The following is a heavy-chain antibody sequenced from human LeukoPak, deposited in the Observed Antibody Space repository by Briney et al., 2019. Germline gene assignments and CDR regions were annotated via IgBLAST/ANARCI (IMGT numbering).Heavy chain of an antibody. CDR3: AKGQYSSGWYGLDV. CDR1: GFTFITSA. Sequence: GGSLTLSCAASGFTFITSAMNWVRQAPGKGLEWVWDISGSGGSTFYADSVKGRFTISRDNSSNTLYLQMNSLRVDDTAVYYCAKGQYSSGWYGLDVWGQGTTVTVSS. CDR2: ISGSGGST. D-gene: IGHD6-19*01. V-gene: IGHV3-23*01. J-gene: IGHJ6*02.